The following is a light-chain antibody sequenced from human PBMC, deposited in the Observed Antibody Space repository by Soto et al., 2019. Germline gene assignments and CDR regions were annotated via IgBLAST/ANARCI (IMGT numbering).Light chain of an antibody. CDR3: QVWDSGSAHVV. CDR2: SDT. V-gene: IGLV3-21*04. J-gene: IGLJ2*01. CDR1: NIGSKG. Sequence: SYELTQPPSVSVAPGKTASISCGGKNIGSKGVHWYQQKPGQAPVLVIYSDTDLPPVIPERFSGSNSANLATLTISRVEAGDGAGYYCQVWDSGSAHVVFGGGTQLTVL.